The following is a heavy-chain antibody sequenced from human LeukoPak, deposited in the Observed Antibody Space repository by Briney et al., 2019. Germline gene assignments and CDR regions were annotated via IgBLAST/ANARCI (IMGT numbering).Heavy chain of an antibody. D-gene: IGHD3-9*01. J-gene: IGHJ6*03. CDR3: ARSQTYYDILTGYRAPGRYYMDV. V-gene: IGHV1-18*01. Sequence: ASVKVSCKASGYTFTSYGISWVRQAPGQGLEWMGWISAYNGNTNYAQKLQGRVTMTTDTSTSTAYMELRSLRSDDTAVYYCARSQTYYDILTGYRAPGRYYMDVWGKGTTVTVSS. CDR2: ISAYNGNT. CDR1: GYTFTSYG.